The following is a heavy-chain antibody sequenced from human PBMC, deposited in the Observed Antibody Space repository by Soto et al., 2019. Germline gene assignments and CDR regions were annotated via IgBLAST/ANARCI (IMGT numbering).Heavy chain of an antibody. J-gene: IGHJ4*02. D-gene: IGHD2-15*01. Sequence: QVQLVQSGAEVKKPGCSVKVSCKASGGTFSSYTISWVRQAPGQGLEWMGRIIPILGIANYAQKFQGRVTITADKSTSTAYMELSSLRSEDTAVYYCARRYCSGGSCYGRIGYFDYWGQGTLVTVSS. V-gene: IGHV1-69*02. CDR2: IIPILGIA. CDR3: ARRYCSGGSCYGRIGYFDY. CDR1: GGTFSSYT.